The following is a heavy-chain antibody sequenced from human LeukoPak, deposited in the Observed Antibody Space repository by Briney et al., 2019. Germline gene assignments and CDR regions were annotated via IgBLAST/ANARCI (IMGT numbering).Heavy chain of an antibody. J-gene: IGHJ4*02. CDR3: ARTSYGSFDY. CDR2: IKQDGTEK. D-gene: IGHD5-18*01. V-gene: IGHV3-7*01. Sequence: PGGSLRLSCAAPGFTFSSYWMTWVRQAPGKGLEWVANIKQDGTEKYSVDSVKGRFTISRDNAKNSLYLQMNSLRAEDTAVYYCARTSYGSFDYWGQGTLVTVSS. CDR1: GFTFSSYW.